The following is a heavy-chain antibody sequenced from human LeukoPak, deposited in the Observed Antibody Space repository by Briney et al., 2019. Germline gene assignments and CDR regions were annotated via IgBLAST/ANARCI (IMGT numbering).Heavy chain of an antibody. CDR3: ATTIGYSSDWYGWFDP. CDR1: GHSFTNYW. D-gene: IGHD6-19*01. Sequence: GESLKISCKGSGHSFTNYWIAWVRQMPGKGLAWMGIIYPSDSETRYNPSLHGQVTISADKSINTAYLHWSSLKASDTAMYYCATTIGYSSDWYGWFDPWGQGTLVTVSS. V-gene: IGHV5-51*01. J-gene: IGHJ5*02. CDR2: IYPSDSET.